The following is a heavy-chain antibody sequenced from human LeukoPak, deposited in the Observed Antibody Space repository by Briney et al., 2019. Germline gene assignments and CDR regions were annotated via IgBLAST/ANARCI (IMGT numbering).Heavy chain of an antibody. V-gene: IGHV4-59*01. J-gene: IGHJ4*02. CDR1: GGSISSYY. CDR2: IYYSGST. Sequence: SETLSPTCTVSGGSISSYYWSWIRQPPGKGLEWIGYIYYSGSTNYNPSLKSRVTISVDTSKNQFSLKLSSVTAADTAVYYCARVGGGIAAAGRRGFDYWGQGTLVTVSS. CDR3: ARVGGGIAAAGRRGFDY. D-gene: IGHD6-13*01.